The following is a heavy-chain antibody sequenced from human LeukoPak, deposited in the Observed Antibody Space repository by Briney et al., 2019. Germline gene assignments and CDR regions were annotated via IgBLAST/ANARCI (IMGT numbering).Heavy chain of an antibody. CDR2: ISSSGSTI. CDR3: ARTFVHCSSSTSCYHGDAFDI. Sequence: GGSLRLSCAASGFTFSSYEMNWVRQALGKGLEWVSYISSSGSTIYYADSVKGRFTISRDNAKNSLYLQMNSLRAEDTAVYYCARTFVHCSSSTSCYHGDAFDIWGQGTMVTVSS. V-gene: IGHV3-48*03. CDR1: GFTFSSYE. J-gene: IGHJ3*02. D-gene: IGHD2-2*01.